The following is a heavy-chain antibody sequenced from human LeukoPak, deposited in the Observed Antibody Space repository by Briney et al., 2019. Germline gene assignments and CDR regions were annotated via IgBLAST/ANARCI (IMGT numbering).Heavy chain of an antibody. CDR2: INQDESEK. J-gene: IGHJ3*02. D-gene: IGHD6-19*01. Sequence: GGSLRLSCATSGFIFRSYWMSWVRQAPGKGLEWVANINQDESEKNYVDSVKGRFAISRDNAKNSLDLQMNSLRAEDTAVYYCARYGNGEWLAHYAFDIWGQGTMVTVSS. CDR1: GFIFRSYW. V-gene: IGHV3-7*01. CDR3: ARYGNGEWLAHYAFDI.